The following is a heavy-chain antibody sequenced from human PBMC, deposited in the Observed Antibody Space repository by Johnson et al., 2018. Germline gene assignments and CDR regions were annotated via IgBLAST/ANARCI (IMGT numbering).Heavy chain of an antibody. CDR1: GFTVSSNY. CDR3: ARAMGPGGRDYGTIHFMDV. V-gene: IGHV3-66*02. D-gene: IGHD3-10*01. J-gene: IGHJ6*03. CDR2: IYSGGSI. Sequence: VQLVESGGGLVKPGGSLRLSCAASGFTVSSNYMTWVRQAPGKGLEWVSVIYSGGSIYYADSVKGRFTISRDNSKNTVYLQMNSLKAEDTAVYYCARAMGPGGRDYGTIHFMDVWGKGTTVTVSS.